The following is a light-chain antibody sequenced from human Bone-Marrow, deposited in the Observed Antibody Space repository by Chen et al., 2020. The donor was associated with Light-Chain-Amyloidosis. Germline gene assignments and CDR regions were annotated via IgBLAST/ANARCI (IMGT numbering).Light chain of an antibody. CDR3: QVCDRSSDRPV. V-gene: IGLV3-21*02. CDR2: DDS. Sequence: SYVLTQPSSVSVAPGQTATIACGGNNIGSTSVHWYQQTPGQAPLLVVYDDSDRPTGIPERLSGSNPGNTATLTISRVEAGDEADYYCQVCDRSSDRPVFGRGTKLTVL. CDR1: NIGSTS. J-gene: IGLJ3*02.